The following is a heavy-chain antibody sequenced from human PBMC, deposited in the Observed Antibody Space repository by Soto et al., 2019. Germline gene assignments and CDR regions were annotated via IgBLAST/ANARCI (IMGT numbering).Heavy chain of an antibody. CDR1: GFTFSSYG. D-gene: IGHD6-19*01. CDR3: AKDLEWLVLRYAMDV. V-gene: IGHV3-30*18. Sequence: QVQLVESGGGVVQPGRSLRLSCAASGFTFSSYGMHWVRQAPGKGLEWVALISYDGSNEDYADSMKGRFTISRDNSKKTLYLQMNSLRPEDTAVYYCAKDLEWLVLRYAMDVWGQGTTVTVSS. J-gene: IGHJ6*02. CDR2: ISYDGSNE.